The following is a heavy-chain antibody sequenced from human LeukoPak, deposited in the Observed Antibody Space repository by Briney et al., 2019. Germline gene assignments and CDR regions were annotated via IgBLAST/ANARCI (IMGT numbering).Heavy chain of an antibody. J-gene: IGHJ5*02. V-gene: IGHV4-39*01. D-gene: IGHD3-22*01. CDR1: GGSISSGSYY. CDR2: IYYSGST. CDR3: ASQGITMIVVVT. Sequence: SETLSLTCTVSGGSISSGSYYWGWIRQPPGKGLEWIGSIYYSGSTYYNPSLKSRVTISVDTSKNQFSLRLSSVTAADTAVYYCASQGITMIVVVTWSQGTLVTVSS.